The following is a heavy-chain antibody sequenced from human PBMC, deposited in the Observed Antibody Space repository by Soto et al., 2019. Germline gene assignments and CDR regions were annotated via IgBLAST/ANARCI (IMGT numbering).Heavy chain of an antibody. CDR1: GFTFSSYG. J-gene: IGHJ6*02. D-gene: IGHD2-2*01. Sequence: GGSPRLSCAASGFTFSSYGMHWVRQAPGKGLEWVAVISYDGSNKYYADSVKGRFTISRDNSKNTLYLQMNSLRAEDTAVYYCAKDPWGPAAIPYYYYGMDVWGQGTTVTVSS. V-gene: IGHV3-30*18. CDR3: AKDPWGPAAIPYYYYGMDV. CDR2: ISYDGSNK.